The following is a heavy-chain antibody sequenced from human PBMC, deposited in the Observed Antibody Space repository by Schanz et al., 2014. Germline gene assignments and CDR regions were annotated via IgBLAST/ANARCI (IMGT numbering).Heavy chain of an antibody. CDR1: GFNFYTSA. CDR3: AKWEDIVPEPEPMRGWFDS. D-gene: IGHD2-8*01. V-gene: IGHV3-23*01. J-gene: IGHJ5*01. Sequence: EVQLLESGGGLVQPGESLRLSCVASGFNFYTSAMTWVRQAPGKGLEWVSVISARGEVSKYSDSVKGRFIVSRDNSRATLFLQMDSLRAADTAFYYCAKWEDIVPEPEPMRGWFDSWGQGILVTVSS. CDR2: ISARGEVS.